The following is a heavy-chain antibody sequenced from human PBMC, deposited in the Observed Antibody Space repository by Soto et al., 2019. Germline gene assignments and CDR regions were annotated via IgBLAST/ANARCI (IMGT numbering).Heavy chain of an antibody. Sequence: EAQLVESGGGLVQPGGSLRLSCAASGFTFSVYTMHWVRKSPGKGLEWISSITSSGTTISYADSVKGRVTISRDTAKSSRFLQMDTLRDEDTAVDYCARDGYSTSSDWPWFDPWGQGTLVTVSS. D-gene: IGHD6-6*01. V-gene: IGHV3-48*02. CDR1: GFTFSVYT. J-gene: IGHJ5*02. CDR2: ITSSGTTI. CDR3: ARDGYSTSSDWPWFDP.